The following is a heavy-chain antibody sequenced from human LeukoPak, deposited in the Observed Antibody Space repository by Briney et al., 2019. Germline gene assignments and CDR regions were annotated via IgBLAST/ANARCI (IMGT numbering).Heavy chain of an antibody. CDR2: ITSDSRYM. J-gene: IGHJ3*02. V-gene: IGHV3-21*01. CDR1: GFTFSSYD. D-gene: IGHD2-15*01. Sequence: GGSLRLSCAASGFTFSSYDMNWVRQAPGKGLEWVSSITSDSRYMYYADSVKGRFTISRDNAKNSLYLQLNSLRAEDAALYFCARHRSGGSQDDAFDIWGQGTLVTVSS. CDR3: ARHRSGGSQDDAFDI.